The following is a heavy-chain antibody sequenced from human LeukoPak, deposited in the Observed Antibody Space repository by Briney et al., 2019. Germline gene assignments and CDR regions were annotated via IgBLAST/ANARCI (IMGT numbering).Heavy chain of an antibody. V-gene: IGHV1-69*05. CDR3: ARATAAGTASFDY. J-gene: IGHJ4*02. CDR2: IIPIFGTA. Sequence: ASVKVSCKASGYTFTSYDISWVRQAPGQGLEWMGGIIPIFGTANYAQKFQGRVTITTDESTSTAYMELSSLRSEDTAVYYCARATAAGTASFDYWGQGTLVTVSS. CDR1: GYTFTSYD. D-gene: IGHD6-13*01.